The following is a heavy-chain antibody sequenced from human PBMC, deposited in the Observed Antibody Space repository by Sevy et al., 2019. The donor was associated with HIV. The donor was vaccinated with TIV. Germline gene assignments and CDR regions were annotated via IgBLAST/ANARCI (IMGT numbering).Heavy chain of an antibody. J-gene: IGHJ5*02. CDR2: ISSSSSYI. Sequence: GGSLRLSCAASGFTFSSYSMNWVRQAPGKWLEWVSSISSSSSYIYYADSVKGRFTISRDNAKNSLYLQMNSLRAEDTAVYYCARDGIAARPRDWFDPWGQGTLVTVSS. D-gene: IGHD6-6*01. V-gene: IGHV3-21*01. CDR1: GFTFSSYS. CDR3: ARDGIAARPRDWFDP.